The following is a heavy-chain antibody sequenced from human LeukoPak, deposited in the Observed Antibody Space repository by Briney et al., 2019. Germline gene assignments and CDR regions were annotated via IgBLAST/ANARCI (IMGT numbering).Heavy chain of an antibody. CDR2: IYYGGNT. CDR1: GGSISSSSYY. V-gene: IGHV4-39*01. J-gene: IGHJ5*02. D-gene: IGHD3-22*01. CDR3: ARHPYDSRFDP. Sequence: SETLSLTCTVSGGSISSSSYYWGWIRQPPGKGLEWIGSIYYGGNTYCNPSLKSRVTISVDTSKNQFSLKLSSVTAADTAVYYCARHPYDSRFDPWGQGTLVTVSS.